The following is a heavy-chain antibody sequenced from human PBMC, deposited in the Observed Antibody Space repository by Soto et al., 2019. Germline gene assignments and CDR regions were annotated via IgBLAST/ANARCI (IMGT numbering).Heavy chain of an antibody. CDR1: GGSISSSSYY. J-gene: IGHJ5*02. CDR3: ARHWVVWSQKLERGRWFDP. D-gene: IGHD1-1*01. Sequence: QLQLQESGPGLVKPSETLSLTCTVSGGSISSSSYYWGWIRQPPGKGLEWIGSIYYSGSTYYNPSLKSRVTISVDTSKNQFSLKLSSVTAADTAVYYCARHWVVWSQKLERGRWFDPWGQGTLVTVSS. V-gene: IGHV4-39*01. CDR2: IYYSGST.